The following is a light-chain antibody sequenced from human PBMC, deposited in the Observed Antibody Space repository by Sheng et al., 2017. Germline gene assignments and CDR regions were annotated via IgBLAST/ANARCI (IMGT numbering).Light chain of an antibody. Sequence: DIQMTQSPSTLSASVGDIVTITCRASQSISGSLAWYQQKPGKAPKLLIYKASSLESGVPSRFSGSGSGTEFTLTISSLQPDDFATYYCQQYNSYSRTFGQGTKVE. V-gene: IGKV1-5*03. CDR1: QSISGS. CDR3: QQYNSYSRT. CDR2: KAS. J-gene: IGKJ1*01.